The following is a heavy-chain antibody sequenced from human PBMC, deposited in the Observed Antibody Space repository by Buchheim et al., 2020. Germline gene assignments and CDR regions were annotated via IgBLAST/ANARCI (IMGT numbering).Heavy chain of an antibody. CDR3: AKVDGRRFDWYYYGMDV. V-gene: IGHV3-23*01. D-gene: IGHD3-9*01. J-gene: IGHJ6*02. CDR2: ISGSGGST. Sequence: EVQLLEPGGGLVQPGGSLRLSCAASGFTFSSYAMSWVRQAPGKGLEWVSAISGSGGSTYYADYEKGRFTISRDNSKNTLYLKMNSLRAEDTAVYYFAKVDGRRFDWYYYGMDVWGQGTT. CDR1: GFTFSSYA.